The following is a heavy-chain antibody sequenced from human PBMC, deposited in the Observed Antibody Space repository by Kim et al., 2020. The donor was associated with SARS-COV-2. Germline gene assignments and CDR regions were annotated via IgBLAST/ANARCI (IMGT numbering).Heavy chain of an antibody. J-gene: IGHJ4*02. CDR2: INTNTGNP. V-gene: IGHV7-4-1*02. CDR3: ARVEVPYFDWLFILDY. Sequence: ASVKVSCKASGYTFTSYAMNWVRQAPGQGLEWMGWINTNTGNPTYAQGFTGRFVFSLDTSVSTAYLQISSLKAEDTAVYYCARVEVPYFDWLFILDYWGQGTLVTVSS. D-gene: IGHD3-9*01. CDR1: GYTFTSYA.